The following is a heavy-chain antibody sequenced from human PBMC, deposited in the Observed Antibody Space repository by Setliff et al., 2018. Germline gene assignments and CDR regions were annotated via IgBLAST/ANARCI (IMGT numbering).Heavy chain of an antibody. CDR2: INVGGTNT. J-gene: IGHJ4*02. D-gene: IGHD3-10*01. V-gene: IGHV3-23*01. CDR3: AKDKDVRVDYFDY. Sequence: GSLRLSCAASGFTFSSFAMSWVRQAPGKRLEWVSIINVGGTNTYYRDSVKGRFTISRDNSKSTLYLQMNSLRAEDTAIYYCAKDKDVRVDYFDYWGPGTLFTVSS. CDR1: GFTFSSFA.